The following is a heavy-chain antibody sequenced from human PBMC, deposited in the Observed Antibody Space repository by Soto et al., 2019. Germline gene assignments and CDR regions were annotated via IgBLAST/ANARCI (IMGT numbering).Heavy chain of an antibody. V-gene: IGHV1-24*01. J-gene: IGHJ6*02. Sequence: ASVKVSCKVSGYTLTELSMHWVRQAPGKGLEWMGGFDPEDGETIYAQKFQGRVTMTEDTSTDTAYMELSSLRSEDTAVYYCATKKVGVEIIYYYYGMDVWGQGTTVT. CDR2: FDPEDGET. CDR1: GYTLTELS. D-gene: IGHD2-21*01. CDR3: ATKKVGVEIIYYYYGMDV.